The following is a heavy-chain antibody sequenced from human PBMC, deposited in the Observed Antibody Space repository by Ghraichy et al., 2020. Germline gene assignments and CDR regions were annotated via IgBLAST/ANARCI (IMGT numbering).Heavy chain of an antibody. CDR2: ISGSGGST. D-gene: IGHD3-16*02. Sequence: GSLRLSCAASGFTFSSYAMSWVRQAPGKGLEWVSAISGSGGSTYYADSVKGRFTISRDNSKNTLYLQMNSLRAEDTAVYYCAKDRDYDYVWGSYRQNYFDYWGQGTLVTVSS. V-gene: IGHV3-23*01. CDR3: AKDRDYDYVWGSYRQNYFDY. J-gene: IGHJ4*02. CDR1: GFTFSSYA.